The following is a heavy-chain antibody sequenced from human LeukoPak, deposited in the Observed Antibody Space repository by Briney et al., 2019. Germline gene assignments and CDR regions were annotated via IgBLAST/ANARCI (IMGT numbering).Heavy chain of an antibody. CDR1: GGSISSYY. D-gene: IGHD6-13*01. J-gene: IGHJ4*02. CDR3: ASSGYSSSWSQPYYFDY. Sequence: SETLSLTCTVSGGSISSYYWSWIRQPPGKGLEWIGYIYYSGSTYYNPSLKSRVTISVDTSKNQFSLKLSSVTAADTAVYYCASSGYSSSWSQPYYFDYWGQGTLVTVSS. V-gene: IGHV4-59*12. CDR2: IYYSGST.